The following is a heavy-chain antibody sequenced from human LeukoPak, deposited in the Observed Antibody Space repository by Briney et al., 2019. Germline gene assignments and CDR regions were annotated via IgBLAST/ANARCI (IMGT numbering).Heavy chain of an antibody. D-gene: IGHD3-22*01. CDR3: ARDGDTSGYSE. V-gene: IGHV3-48*03. CDR2: ISSSGRTI. CDR1: GFTFSSYE. J-gene: IGHJ4*02. Sequence: GGSLRLSCAASGFTFSSYEMNWVRQAPGKGLEWVSHISSSGRTIYYADSVKGRFTISRDNAKNSLYLQINSLRAEDTAVYYCARDGDTSGYSEWGQGTLVTVSS.